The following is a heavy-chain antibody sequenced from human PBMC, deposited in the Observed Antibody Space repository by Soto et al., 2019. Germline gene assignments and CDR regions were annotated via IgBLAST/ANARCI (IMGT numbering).Heavy chain of an antibody. CDR3: ARDQGSGTMVRGYYYYGMDV. J-gene: IGHJ6*02. CDR2: IWYDGSNK. V-gene: IGHV3-33*01. D-gene: IGHD3-10*01. CDR1: GFTFSSYG. Sequence: QVQLVESGGGVVQPGRSLRLSCAASGFTFSSYGMHWVRQAPGKGLEWVAVIWYDGSNKYYADSVKGRFTISRDNSKNTLYLQMNSPRAEDTAVYYCARDQGSGTMVRGYYYYGMDVWGQGTTVTVSS.